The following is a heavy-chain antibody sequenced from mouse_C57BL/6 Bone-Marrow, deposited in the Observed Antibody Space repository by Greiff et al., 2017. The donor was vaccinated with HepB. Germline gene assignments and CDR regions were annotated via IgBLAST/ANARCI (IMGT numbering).Heavy chain of an antibody. CDR1: GYPFTSYW. D-gene: IGHD1-1*01. CDR2: IDPSDSYT. V-gene: IGHV1-69*01. J-gene: IGHJ1*03. CDR3: ARLGSSSYWYFDV. Sequence: QVQLQQPGAELVMPGASVKLSCKASGYPFTSYWMHWVKQRPGQGLEWIGEIDPSDSYTNYNQKFKGKSTLTVDKSSSTAYMQLSSLTSEDSAVYYCARLGSSSYWYFDVWGTGTTVTVSS.